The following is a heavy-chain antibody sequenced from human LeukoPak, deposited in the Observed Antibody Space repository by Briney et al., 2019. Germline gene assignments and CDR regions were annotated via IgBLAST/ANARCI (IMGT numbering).Heavy chain of an antibody. CDR2: ISSSSSSYI. CDR1: GFTFSSYS. V-gene: IGHV3-21*01. D-gene: IGHD6-19*01. Sequence: GGSLRLSCAASGFTFSSYSMNWVRQAPGKGLEWVSSISSSSSSYIYYADSVKGRFTISRDNAKNSLYLQMNSLRAEDTAVYYCARSIAVAGTLTGGYWGQGTLVTVSS. CDR3: ARSIAVAGTLTGGY. J-gene: IGHJ4*02.